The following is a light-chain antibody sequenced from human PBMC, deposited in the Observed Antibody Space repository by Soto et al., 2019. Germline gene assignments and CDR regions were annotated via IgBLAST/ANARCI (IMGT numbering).Light chain of an antibody. CDR1: ESVSSN. CDR2: GAS. V-gene: IGKV3-15*01. CDR3: QQYNNWLGT. Sequence: EIVKTQAPATLSMYQGERATLSCRASESVSSNLAWYQQKPGQAPRLLIYGASTRATGIPARFSGSGSGTEFTLNISSLQSADFAVYDCQQYNNWLGTFGGGTKVDIK. J-gene: IGKJ4*01.